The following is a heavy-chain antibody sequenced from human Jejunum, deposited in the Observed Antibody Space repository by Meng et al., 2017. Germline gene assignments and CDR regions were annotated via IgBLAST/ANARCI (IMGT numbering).Heavy chain of an antibody. D-gene: IGHD6-13*01. Sequence: GGLLRSSCAALGFTFSSYSMNWVRQAPGKGLEWVSSISSGSRYLYYADSVKGRFTISRDNAKSSLYLQMNNLRVEDTAIYYCARDPSTIAAAVNWFDPWGQGTLVTVSS. CDR3: ARDPSTIAAAVNWFDP. CDR1: GFTFSSYS. J-gene: IGHJ5*02. CDR2: ISSGSRYL. V-gene: IGHV3-21*01.